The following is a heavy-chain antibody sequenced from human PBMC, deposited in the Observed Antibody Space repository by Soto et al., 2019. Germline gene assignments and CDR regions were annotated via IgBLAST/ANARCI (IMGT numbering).Heavy chain of an antibody. V-gene: IGHV3-11*05. CDR2: IDSSSGYT. CDR3: ARDLRRNSGSYFDS. Sequence: QVQLVESGGGLVKPGGSLRLSCAASGFRFSDYYMSWIRQAPGKGLEWISYIDSSSGYTNYADSVKGRFTISRDNAKNSLYLQVSSLRAEDTAIYYCARDLRRNSGSYFDSWGQGTPVTVSS. CDR1: GFRFSDYY. D-gene: IGHD1-26*01. J-gene: IGHJ4*02.